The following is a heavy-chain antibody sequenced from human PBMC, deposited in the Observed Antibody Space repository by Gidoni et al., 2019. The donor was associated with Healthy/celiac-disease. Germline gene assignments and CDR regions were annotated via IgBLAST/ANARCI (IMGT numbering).Heavy chain of an antibody. CDR3: AKDIRHSSGWYGFDY. J-gene: IGHJ4*02. D-gene: IGHD6-19*01. CDR2: MSWNSGSI. Sequence: EVQLVESGGGLVQPGRSLTLSCAAPGFAFDDYAMHWVRQAPGKGLEGVSGMSWNSGSIGYADSVKGRFTISRDNAKNSLYLQMNSLRAEDTALYYCAKDIRHSSGWYGFDYWGQGTLVTVSS. CDR1: GFAFDDYA. V-gene: IGHV3-9*01.